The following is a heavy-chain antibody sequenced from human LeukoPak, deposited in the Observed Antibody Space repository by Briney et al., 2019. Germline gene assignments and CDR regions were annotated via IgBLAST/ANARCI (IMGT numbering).Heavy chain of an antibody. CDR3: ARVTVGAVDY. D-gene: IGHD1-26*01. V-gene: IGHV3-53*01. CDR1: GFTVSSNY. CDR2: IYSGGST. Sequence: GGSLRLSCAASGFTVSSNYMSWVRQAPGKGLEWGSVIYSGGSTYYADSVKGRFTISRDNSKNTLYLQMNSLRAEDTAVYYCARVTVGAVDYWGQGTLVTVSS. J-gene: IGHJ4*02.